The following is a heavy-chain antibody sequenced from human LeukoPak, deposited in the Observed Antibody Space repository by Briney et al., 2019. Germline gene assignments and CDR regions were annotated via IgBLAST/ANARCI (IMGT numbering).Heavy chain of an antibody. Sequence: GASVKVSCKASGYPFTVYFVHWVRQAPGQGLEWMGWINPNSGGTHYAPKFQGRVTMTRDTSISTAYMELSRLRSDDTAVYYCARGPYVPFPNWYFDLWGRGTLVTVSS. CDR3: ARGPYVPFPNWYFDL. D-gene: IGHD3-10*02. CDR1: GYPFTVYF. V-gene: IGHV1-2*02. CDR2: INPNSGGT. J-gene: IGHJ2*01.